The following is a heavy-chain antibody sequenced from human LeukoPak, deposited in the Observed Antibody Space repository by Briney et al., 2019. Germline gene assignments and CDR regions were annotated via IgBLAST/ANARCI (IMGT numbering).Heavy chain of an antibody. D-gene: IGHD6-13*01. CDR3: ATVYSSSWYGPGWFDP. CDR2: INHSGST. CDR1: GGSFSGYY. Sequence: PSETLSLTCAVYGGSFSGYYWSWIRQPPGKGLEWIGEINHSGSTNYNPSLKSRVTISVDTSKNQFSLKLNSVTAADTAVYYCATVYSSSWYGPGWFDPWGQGTLVTVSS. V-gene: IGHV4-34*01. J-gene: IGHJ5*02.